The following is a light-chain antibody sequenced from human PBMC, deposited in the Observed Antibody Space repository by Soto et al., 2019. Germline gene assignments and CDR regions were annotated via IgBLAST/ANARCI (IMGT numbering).Light chain of an antibody. V-gene: IGKV3-15*01. CDR2: GTS. Sequence: EIVMSQSPANLSVSTGERATLSCRASQSVSSGLSWYQQKPGQAPRLLIYGTSTRATGIPARFSGRGSGTEFTLTISSLHTEDYAIYYCQQDNNCLPYPFCQGSKV. CDR3: QQDNNCLPYP. CDR1: QSVSSG. J-gene: IGKJ2*01.